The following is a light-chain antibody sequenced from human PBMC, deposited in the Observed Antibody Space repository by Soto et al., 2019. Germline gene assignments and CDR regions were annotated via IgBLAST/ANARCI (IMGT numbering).Light chain of an antibody. J-gene: IGKJ4*01. CDR2: GAS. V-gene: IGKV3D-20*02. Sequence: EIVLTQSPGTLSLSPGERATLSCRASQSVSSSYLAWYQQKPGQAPRLLIYGASSRATGIPERFSGSGSGTDFTLTISRLEPEDFAVYYCQQRSNWPLTFGGGTKVEIK. CDR1: QSVSSSY. CDR3: QQRSNWPLT.